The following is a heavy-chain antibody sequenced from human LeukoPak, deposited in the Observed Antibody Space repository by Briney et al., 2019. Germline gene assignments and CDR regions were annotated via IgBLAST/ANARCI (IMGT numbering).Heavy chain of an antibody. CDR1: GGSISGYY. CDR2: ISYTGSA. J-gene: IGHJ4*02. CDR3: ARDKQPGDY. D-gene: IGHD7-27*01. V-gene: IGHV4-59*01. Sequence: TSETLSLTCTVSGGSISGYYWSWFRQPPGKGLEWIAYISYTGSATYNPSLKSRVTISVDRSKNQFSLKLTSVTAADTAVYYCARDKQPGDYWGQGTLVTVSS.